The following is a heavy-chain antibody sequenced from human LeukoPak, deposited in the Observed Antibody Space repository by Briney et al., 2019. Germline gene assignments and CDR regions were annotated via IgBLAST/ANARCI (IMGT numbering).Heavy chain of an antibody. CDR2: INPNSGGT. CDR1: GYSFTSYE. V-gene: IGHV1-2*02. D-gene: IGHD3-10*01. CDR3: ARTRGFPYYFDY. Sequence: ASVKVSCKASGYSFTSYEVNWVRQAPGQGLEWMGWINPNSGGTNYAQKFQGRVTMTRDTSISTAYMELSRLRSDDTAVYYCARTRGFPYYFDYWGQGTLVTVSS. J-gene: IGHJ4*02.